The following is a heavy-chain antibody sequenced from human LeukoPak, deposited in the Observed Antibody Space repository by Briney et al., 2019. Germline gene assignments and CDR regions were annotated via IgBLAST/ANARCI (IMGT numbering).Heavy chain of an antibody. V-gene: IGHV7-4-1*02. CDR3: ARAHYDYVWGSYRPHTFDY. Sequence: ASVKVSCKASGYTFTSYAMNWVRQAPGQGLEWMGWINTNTGNPTYAQGFTGRFVFSLDTSVSTAYLQISSLKAEDTAVYYCARAHYDYVWGSYRPHTFDYWGQGTLVTVSS. J-gene: IGHJ4*02. D-gene: IGHD3-16*02. CDR2: INTNTGNP. CDR1: GYTFTSYA.